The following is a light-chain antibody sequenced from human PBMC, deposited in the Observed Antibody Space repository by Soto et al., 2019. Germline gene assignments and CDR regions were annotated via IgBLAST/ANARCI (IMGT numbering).Light chain of an antibody. CDR2: NNN. CDR1: SSNIGAGYD. CDR3: QSYDSSLSGSYV. J-gene: IGLJ1*01. V-gene: IGLV1-40*01. Sequence: QSVLTQPPSVSGAPGQRVTISCTGSSSNIGAGYDVHWYQRLPGTAPKVLIYNNNNRPSGVPDRFSGSKSGTSASLAITGLQAEDEADYDCQSYDSSLSGSYVFGTGNKLTVL.